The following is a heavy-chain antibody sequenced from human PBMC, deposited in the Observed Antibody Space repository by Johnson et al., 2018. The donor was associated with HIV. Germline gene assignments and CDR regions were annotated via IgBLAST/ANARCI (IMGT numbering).Heavy chain of an antibody. CDR1: GFTFDDYG. Sequence: QLVESGGGLIQPGGSLRLSCAAPGFTFDDYGMSWVRQAPGKGLEWVSGISWNSGSIGYADSVKGRFTISRDNAKNTLYLQMNSLRAEDTAVYYCAKGGPDAFDIWGQGTMVTVSS. D-gene: IGHD1-26*01. J-gene: IGHJ3*02. CDR2: ISWNSGSI. V-gene: IGHV3-9*01. CDR3: AKGGPDAFDI.